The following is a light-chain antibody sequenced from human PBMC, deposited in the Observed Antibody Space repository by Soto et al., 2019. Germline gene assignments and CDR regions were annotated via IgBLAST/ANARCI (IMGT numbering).Light chain of an antibody. CDR1: SSNIGSNY. J-gene: IGLJ3*02. Sequence: QSVLTQPPSASGTPGQRVTISCSGSSSNIGSNYVYWYQQLPGTAPKLLIYSNNQRPSTFFNRFSGSKSGNTASLTVSGLQSDDEADYYCCSYAGNNTLVFGGGTQLTVL. V-gene: IGLV1-47*02. CDR3: CSYAGNNTLV. CDR2: SNN.